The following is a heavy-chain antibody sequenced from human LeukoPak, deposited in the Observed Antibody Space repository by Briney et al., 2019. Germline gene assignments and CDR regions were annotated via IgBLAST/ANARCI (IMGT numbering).Heavy chain of an antibody. V-gene: IGHV4-4*07. D-gene: IGHD3-9*01. Sequence: PSETLSLTCTVSGGSISSYYWSWLRQPAGKGLEWIGRIYSSGSTNYNPSLKSRVTMSVDTSKNQFSLKLSSVTAADTAVYYCARDRGLRYFDWLNGVYYYYYMDVWGKGTTVTVSS. CDR1: GGSISSYY. CDR2: IYSSGST. J-gene: IGHJ6*03. CDR3: ARDRGLRYFDWLNGVYYYYYMDV.